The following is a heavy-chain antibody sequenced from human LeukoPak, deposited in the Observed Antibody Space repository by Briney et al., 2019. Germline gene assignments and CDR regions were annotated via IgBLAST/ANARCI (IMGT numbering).Heavy chain of an antibody. CDR2: MNPNRGDT. CDR1: GYTFTSYD. Sequence: ASVKVSCKASGYTFTSYDIHWVRQATGQGLEWMGRMNPNRGDTDYAQKFQGRVTMTGDTSISTAYMELSSLRSEDTALYYCARGPIPFTIFLYYFDYWGQGTLVTVSS. CDR3: ARGPIPFTIFLYYFDY. D-gene: IGHD3-3*01. V-gene: IGHV1-8*01. J-gene: IGHJ4*02.